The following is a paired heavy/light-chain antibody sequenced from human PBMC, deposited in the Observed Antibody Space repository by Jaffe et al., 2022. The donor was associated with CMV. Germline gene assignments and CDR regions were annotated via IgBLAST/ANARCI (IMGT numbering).Heavy chain of an antibody. D-gene: IGHD3-22*01. Sequence: QVQLQESGPGLLKPSETLSLICTVSGGSIGDYFWNWIRQPPGKALEWIGWIHDSGRTKYNDSLKSRVIISVDKSNNELSLKLTSVTAADAAMYFCARGPGGYYEKSGYYSYYFDYWGQGTLVTVSS. CDR2: IHDSGRT. CDR1: GGSIGDYF. V-gene: IGHV4-59*01. J-gene: IGHJ4*02. CDR3: ARGPGGYYEKSGYYSYYFDY.
Light chain of an antibody. J-gene: IGKJ1*01. CDR1: QSVLYSSNKKNY. CDR3: QHYYTIPT. V-gene: IGKV4-1*01. CDR2: WAS. Sequence: DIVVTQSPDSLAVSLGERATINCKSSQSVLYSSNKKNYLSWYQQKPGQPPKLLISWASTRESGVPDRFTGSGSGTDFTLTISSLQAEDVAIYYCQHYYTIPTFGQGTKVEIK.